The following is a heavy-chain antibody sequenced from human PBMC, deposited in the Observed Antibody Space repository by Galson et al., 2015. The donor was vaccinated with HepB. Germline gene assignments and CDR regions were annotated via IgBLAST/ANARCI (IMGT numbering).Heavy chain of an antibody. J-gene: IGHJ6*02. CDR3: ARERNYYYGMDV. CDR2: INPNSGGT. V-gene: IGHV1-2*04. CDR1: GYTFTGYY. Sequence: SVKVSCKASGYTFTGYYMHWVRQAPGQGLEGMGWINPNSGGTNYAQKFQGWVTMTRDTSISTAYMELSRLRSDDTAVYYCARERNYYYGMDVWGQGTTVTVSS.